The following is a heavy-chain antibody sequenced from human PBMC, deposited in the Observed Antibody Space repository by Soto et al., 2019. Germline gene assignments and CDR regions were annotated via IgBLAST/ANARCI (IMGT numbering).Heavy chain of an antibody. CDR3: SVLLRLPIDI. V-gene: IGHV1-18*04. J-gene: IGHJ3*02. Sequence: QVQLVQSGAEVKKPGASVKVSCKASGYTFSSYGITWVRQAPGQGLEWMGWISAYNGNTNYAQNFQGRVTMTTDTSTSTAYMELRSLRSDDTAVYYCSVLLRLPIDIWGQGTMVTVSS. CDR2: ISAYNGNT. CDR1: GYTFSSYG. D-gene: IGHD2-15*01.